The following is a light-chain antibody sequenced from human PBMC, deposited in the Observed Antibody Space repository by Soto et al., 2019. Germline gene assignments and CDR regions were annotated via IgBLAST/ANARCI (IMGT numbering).Light chain of an antibody. CDR1: SSDVGSYKL. J-gene: IGLJ1*01. CDR3: SSYGGDTTYV. CDR2: TDN. V-gene: IGLV2-23*01. Sequence: QSALTQPASVSGSTGQSITISCTGSSSDVGSYKLVSWYQQYPGKAPKLIIYTDNKRPPGVSNRFSGSRSSNTASLTISGLQPEDEADYYCSSYGGDTTYVFGTGTKVTVL.